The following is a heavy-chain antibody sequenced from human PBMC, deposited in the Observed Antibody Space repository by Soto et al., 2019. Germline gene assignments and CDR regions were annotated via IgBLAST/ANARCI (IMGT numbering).Heavy chain of an antibody. CDR2: ISNDGSTT. CDR3: AKWSGFGDA. V-gene: IGHV3-23*01. J-gene: IGHJ5*02. Sequence: PGGSLRLSCAASGFTLSSNSMAWVRQAPGKRLQWVSGISNDGSTTFHIDSVRGRFTISRDTSTNTLYLQMDSLRVEDTAVYFCAKWSGFGDAWGQGTLVTVSS. CDR1: GFTLSSNS. D-gene: IGHD3-10*01.